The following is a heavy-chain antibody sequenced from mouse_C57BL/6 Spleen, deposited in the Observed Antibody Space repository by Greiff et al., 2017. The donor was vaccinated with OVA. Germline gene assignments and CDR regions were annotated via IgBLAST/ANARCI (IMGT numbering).Heavy chain of an antibody. CDR2: ISSGSSTI. D-gene: IGHD1-1*01. Sequence: EVNVVESGGGLVKPGGSLKLSCAASGFTFSDYGMHWVRQAPEKGLEWVAYISSGSSTIYYADTVKGRFTISRDNAKNTRFLQMTSLRSEDTAMYYWARNVVADYWGQGTTLTVSS. V-gene: IGHV5-17*01. CDR3: ARNVVADY. J-gene: IGHJ2*01. CDR1: GFTFSDYG.